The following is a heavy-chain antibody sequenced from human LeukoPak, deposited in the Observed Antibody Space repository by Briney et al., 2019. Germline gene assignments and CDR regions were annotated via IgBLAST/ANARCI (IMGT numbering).Heavy chain of an antibody. CDR3: ARSTKLRRGYYYYGMDV. CDR2: IYYSGST. Sequence: GSLRLSCAASGFTVSSNYMSWIRQPPGKGLEWIGYIYYSGSTNYNPSLKSRVTISVDTSKNQFSLKLSSVTAADTAVYYCARSTKLRRGYYYYGMDVWGQGTTVTVSS. D-gene: IGHD1-26*01. J-gene: IGHJ6*02. CDR1: GFTVSSNY. V-gene: IGHV4-59*08.